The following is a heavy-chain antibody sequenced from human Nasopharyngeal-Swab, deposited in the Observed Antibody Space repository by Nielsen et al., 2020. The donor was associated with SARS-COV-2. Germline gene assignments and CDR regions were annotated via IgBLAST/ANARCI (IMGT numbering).Heavy chain of an antibody. V-gene: IGHV1-46*01. J-gene: IGHJ3*02. CDR3: ARASGVGSFDI. CDR2: INPSGGST. D-gene: IGHD1-26*01. Sequence: ASVKVSCKASGYTFTGYYMHWVRQAPGQGLEWMGWINPSGGSTSYAQKFQGRVTMTRDTSTSTVYMELSSLRSEDTAVYYCARASGVGSFDIWGQGTMVTVSS. CDR1: GYTFTGYY.